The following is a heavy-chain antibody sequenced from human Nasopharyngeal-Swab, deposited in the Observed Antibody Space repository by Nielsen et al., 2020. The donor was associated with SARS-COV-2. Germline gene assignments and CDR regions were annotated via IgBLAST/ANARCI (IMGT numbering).Heavy chain of an antibody. J-gene: IGHJ4*02. CDR2: INPNSGGT. V-gene: IGHV1-2*02. D-gene: IGHD6-13*01. CDR3: ARDGSSSWYEQLDY. Sequence: ASVKVSCKASGYTFTGYYMHWVRQAPGQGLEWMGWINPNSGGTNYAQKFQGRVTMTRDTSISAAYMELSRLRSDDTAVYYCARDGSSSWYEQLDYWGQGTLVTVSS. CDR1: GYTFTGYY.